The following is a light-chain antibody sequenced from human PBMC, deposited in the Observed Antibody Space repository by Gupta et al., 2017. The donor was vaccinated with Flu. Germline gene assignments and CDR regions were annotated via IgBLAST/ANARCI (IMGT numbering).Light chain of an antibody. J-gene: IGLJ3*02. Sequence: QSDLTQPPSASGSSGQSVTISCTGTGENIGSYNYVSWYQQHPGKAPRLLIYEVNKRPSEVPDRFSGFKSGITASLTVSGLRVEDAATYYCGSYAGLNNLMFGGGTKVTVL. CDR3: GSYAGLNNLM. CDR1: GENIGSYNY. V-gene: IGLV2-8*01. CDR2: EVN.